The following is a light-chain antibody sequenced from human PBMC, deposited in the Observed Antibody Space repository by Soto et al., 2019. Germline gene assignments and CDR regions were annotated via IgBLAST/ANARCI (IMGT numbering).Light chain of an antibody. V-gene: IGKV3-20*01. CDR3: QQSGSSPWT. J-gene: IGKJ1*01. Sequence: IVMTQSPATLSMSPGERATLSCRASQSVSSNLAWYQQKPGQAPRLLIYGASTRATGIPDRFSGSGSGTHFTLTISTLEPEDFAAYYCQQSGSSPWTFGQGTKVDIK. CDR2: GAS. CDR1: QSVSSN.